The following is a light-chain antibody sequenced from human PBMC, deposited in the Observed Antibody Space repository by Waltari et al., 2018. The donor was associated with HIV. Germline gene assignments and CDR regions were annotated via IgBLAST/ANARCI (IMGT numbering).Light chain of an antibody. CDR2: DNN. J-gene: IGLJ3*02. CDR3: GTWDSSLSAGV. Sequence: QSVLTQPPSVSAAPGQKVTISCSGSSSNIGNNYVSWYQQLPGTAPKLRIYDNNKRPSGSPDRVAGSKSGTSATLGITGLQTGDEADYYCGTWDSSLSAGVFGGGTKLTVL. V-gene: IGLV1-51*01. CDR1: SSNIGNNY.